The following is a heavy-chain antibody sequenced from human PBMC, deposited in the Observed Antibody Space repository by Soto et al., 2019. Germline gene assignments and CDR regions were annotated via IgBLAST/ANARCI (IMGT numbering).Heavy chain of an antibody. V-gene: IGHV3-33*01. J-gene: IGHJ6*03. CDR1: GFTFSSYG. CDR2: IWYDGSNK. CDR3: ARDPVTTNYYSCYMDV. Sequence: QVQLVESGGGVVQPGRSLRLSCAASGFTFSSYGMHWVRQAPGKGLEWVAVIWYDGSNKYYVDSVKGRFTISRDNSKNTRYLQMNSLRAEDTAVYYCARDPVTTNYYSCYMDVWGKGTTVTVSS. D-gene: IGHD4-4*01.